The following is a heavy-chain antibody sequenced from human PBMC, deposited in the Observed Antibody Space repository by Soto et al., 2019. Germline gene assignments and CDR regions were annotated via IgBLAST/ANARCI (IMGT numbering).Heavy chain of an antibody. D-gene: IGHD3-10*01. CDR3: TRPDFYFASGDWDL. CDR1: GYSFTTYW. J-gene: IGHJ5*02. V-gene: IGHV5-51*01. CDR2: IYPGDSDT. Sequence: PGESLKISCRGSGYSFTTYWIGWVRQMPGKGLEWMGIIYPGDSDTRYSPSFQGHVTISADKSINTAYLQWGSLKASDTAIYYCTRPDFYFASGDWDLWGQGTPVTVSS.